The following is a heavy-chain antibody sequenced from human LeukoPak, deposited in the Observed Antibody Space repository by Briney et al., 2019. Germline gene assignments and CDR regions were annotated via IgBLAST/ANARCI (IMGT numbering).Heavy chain of an antibody. V-gene: IGHV3-30*18. CDR3: AKDPYRVWGSYRTY. CDR2: ISYDGSNK. D-gene: IGHD3-16*02. J-gene: IGHJ4*02. CDR1: GFTFSSYW. Sequence: GGSLRLSCAASGFTFSSYWMHWVRQAPGKGLEWVAVISYDGSNKYYADSVKGRFTISRDNSKNTLYLQMNSLRAEDTAVYYCAKDPYRVWGSYRTYWGQGTLVTVSS.